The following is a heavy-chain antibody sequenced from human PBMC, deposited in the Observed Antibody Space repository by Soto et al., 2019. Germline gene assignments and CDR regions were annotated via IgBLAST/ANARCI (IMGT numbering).Heavy chain of an antibody. CDR2: IYYIGNT. CDR3: ERRGSAVSVATGFDP. CDR1: GGSISTSTYF. Sequence: SESLSLTCTVSGGSISTSTYFWDWIRQPPGKGLEWIGSIYYIGNTYYNPSLKSRVTISIDTSENQFSLRLNSVTAADTAVYFCERRGSAVSVATGFDPWGQGTPVTVSS. D-gene: IGHD1-1*01. J-gene: IGHJ5*02. V-gene: IGHV4-39*01.